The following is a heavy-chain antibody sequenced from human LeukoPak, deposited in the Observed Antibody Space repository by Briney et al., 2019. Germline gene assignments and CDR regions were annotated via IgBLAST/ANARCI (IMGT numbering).Heavy chain of an antibody. CDR2: IKQDGSEK. Sequence: QSGGSLRLSCAASGFTFSSYWMSWVRQAPGKGLEWVDNIKQDGSEKYYVDSVKGRFTISRDNAKNSLYLQMNSLRAEHTAVYYCARDLGYSYEGYFDYWGQGTLVTVSS. D-gene: IGHD5-18*01. J-gene: IGHJ4*02. CDR1: GFTFSSYW. V-gene: IGHV3-7*01. CDR3: ARDLGYSYEGYFDY.